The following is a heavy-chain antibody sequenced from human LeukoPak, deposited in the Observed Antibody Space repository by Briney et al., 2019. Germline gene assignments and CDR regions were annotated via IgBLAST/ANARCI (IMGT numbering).Heavy chain of an antibody. V-gene: IGHV7-4-1*02. CDR3: ARTLFGDQYQLLHNWFDP. CDR2: INTDTGNP. CDR1: GYTFTNYA. D-gene: IGHD2-2*01. Sequence: ASVKVSCKAAGYTFTNYAMNWVRQAPGQGLEWMGWINTDTGNPTYAQGFTRRLVFSLDTSASTAYLQISSLRAEDTAVYYCARTLFGDQYQLLHNWFDPWGQGTLVTVSS. J-gene: IGHJ5*02.